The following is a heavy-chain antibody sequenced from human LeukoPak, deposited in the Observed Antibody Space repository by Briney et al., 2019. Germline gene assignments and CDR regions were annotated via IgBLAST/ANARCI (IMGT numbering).Heavy chain of an antibody. CDR2: IYYSGST. J-gene: IGHJ4*02. CDR1: GGSISSYY. Sequence: MSSETLSLTCTVSGGSISSYYWSWIRQPPGKGLEWIGYIYYSGSTNYNPSLKSRVTISVDTSKNQFSLKLSSVTAADTAVYYCARGSGWYWSFDYWGQGTLVTVSS. V-gene: IGHV4-59*01. CDR3: ARGSGWYWSFDY. D-gene: IGHD6-19*01.